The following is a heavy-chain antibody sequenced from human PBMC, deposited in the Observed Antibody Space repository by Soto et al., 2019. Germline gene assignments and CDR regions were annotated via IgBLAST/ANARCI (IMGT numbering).Heavy chain of an antibody. J-gene: IGHJ6*02. V-gene: IGHV4-34*01. CDR3: ARLDYDSSGYYGMDV. Sequence: SETLSLTCAVSGGSFSGYYWSWIRQPPGKGLEWIGEINHSGSTNYNPSLKSRVTISVDTSKNQFSLKLSSVTAADTAVYYCARLDYDSSGYYGMDVWGQGTTVTVSS. CDR1: GGSFSGYY. D-gene: IGHD3-22*01. CDR2: INHSGST.